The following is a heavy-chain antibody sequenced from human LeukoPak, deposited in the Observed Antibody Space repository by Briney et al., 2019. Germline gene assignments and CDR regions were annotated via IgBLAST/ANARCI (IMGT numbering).Heavy chain of an antibody. Sequence: ASVKVSCKASGYTFSSYGISWVRQAPGQGLEWMGWISGYNGNRNYARKFQGRVTMTTDTPMSTAYMDLRSLGSDDTAVYYCARDHYFDTQAFDIWGQGTMVTVSS. D-gene: IGHD3-22*01. CDR3: ARDHYFDTQAFDI. V-gene: IGHV1-18*01. CDR1: GYTFSSYG. J-gene: IGHJ3*02. CDR2: ISGYNGNR.